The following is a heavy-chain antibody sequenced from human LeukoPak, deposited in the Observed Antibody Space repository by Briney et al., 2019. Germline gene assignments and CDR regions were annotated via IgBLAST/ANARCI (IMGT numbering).Heavy chain of an antibody. CDR3: ARDQAGYYCMDV. CDR2: IDYSGST. CDR1: GGSISSYY. Sequence: SETLSLTCTVSGGSISSYYWSWIRQPPGKGLEWIGYIDYSGSTNYNPSLRSRVTMSVDTSKNQFSLKLTSVTAADSAVYYCARDQAGYYCMDVWGKGTTVTVSS. V-gene: IGHV4-59*01. J-gene: IGHJ6*03.